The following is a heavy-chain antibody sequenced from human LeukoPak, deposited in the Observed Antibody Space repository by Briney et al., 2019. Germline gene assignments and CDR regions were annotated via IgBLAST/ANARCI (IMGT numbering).Heavy chain of an antibody. CDR1: GGSISSGSYY. V-gene: IGHV4-39*07. CDR2: IYYSGST. Sequence: SQTLSLTCTVSGGSISSGSYYWGWIRQPPGKGLEWIGSIYYSGSTYYNPSLKSRVTISVDTSKNQFSLKLSSVTAADTAVYYCARVCGTSAAGIFDYWGQGTLVTVSS. D-gene: IGHD6-13*01. J-gene: IGHJ4*02. CDR3: ARVCGTSAAGIFDY.